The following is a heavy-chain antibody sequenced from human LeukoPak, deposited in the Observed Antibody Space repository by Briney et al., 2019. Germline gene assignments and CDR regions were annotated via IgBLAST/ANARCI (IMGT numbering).Heavy chain of an antibody. CDR3: ARQGEQYGGNYWFDP. D-gene: IGHD4-23*01. J-gene: IGHJ5*02. CDR1: GGSISNYY. CDR2: IYYSGST. V-gene: IGHV4-59*01. Sequence: PSETLSLTCTVSGGSISNYYWSWIRQPPGKGLEWIGYIYYSGSTNYNPSLYSRVTISIDASTKQFSLKLRSVTAADTAVYYCARQGEQYGGNYWFDPWGQGTLVTVSS.